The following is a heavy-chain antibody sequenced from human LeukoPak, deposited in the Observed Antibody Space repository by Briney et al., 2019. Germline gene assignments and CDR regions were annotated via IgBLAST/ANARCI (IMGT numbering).Heavy chain of an antibody. Sequence: ASVKVPCKASGYIFTRYDVNWVRQATGQGLEWMGWMNPNTGNTVYAQKFQGRVTMTRDTSIKTAYMELSSLRSEDTAVYFCARGMDTAFWGQGTLVTVSS. CDR3: ARGMDTAF. CDR2: MNPNTGNT. CDR1: GYIFTRYD. J-gene: IGHJ4*02. V-gene: IGHV1-8*01. D-gene: IGHD5-18*01.